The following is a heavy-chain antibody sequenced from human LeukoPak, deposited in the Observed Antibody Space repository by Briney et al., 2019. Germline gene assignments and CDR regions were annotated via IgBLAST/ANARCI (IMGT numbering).Heavy chain of an antibody. Sequence: LETLSLTCTVSGGSISRYYWSWIRQPPGKGLEWIGDIYYSGSTNYNPSLKSRVTISVDTSNNQFSLKLSSVTAADAAVYYCARHGEGSYGDYFDYWGQGTLVTVSS. J-gene: IGHJ4*02. D-gene: IGHD4-17*01. CDR3: ARHGEGSYGDYFDY. CDR1: GGSISRYY. CDR2: IYYSGST. V-gene: IGHV4-59*08.